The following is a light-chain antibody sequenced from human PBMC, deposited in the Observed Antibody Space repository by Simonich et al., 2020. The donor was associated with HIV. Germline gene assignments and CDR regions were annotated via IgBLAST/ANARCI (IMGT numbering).Light chain of an antibody. V-gene: IGKV4-1*01. J-gene: IGKJ3*01. Sequence: DIVMTQSPDSLAVSLGERATINCKSRQSVLYSSNNKNYLAWYQQKPGQPPKLLIYWASTRASGVPDRFSGSGSGTDFTLTISSLQAEDVAVYYCQQYYSTPLTFGPGTKVDIK. CDR3: QQYYSTPLT. CDR1: QSVLYSSNNKNY. CDR2: WAS.